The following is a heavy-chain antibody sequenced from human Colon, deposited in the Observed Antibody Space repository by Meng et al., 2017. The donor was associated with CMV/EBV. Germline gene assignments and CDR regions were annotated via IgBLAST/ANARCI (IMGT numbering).Heavy chain of an antibody. V-gene: IGHV3-23*01. J-gene: IGHJ4*02. Sequence: GESLKISCAASGFTFSSSAMNWVRQAPGKGLEWVSAISGGGTTTFYADSVKGRYTISRDNSKNTLYLQMDSLRGEDTAVYYCAKGSEYFDFWSSSDWGQGTLVTVSS. D-gene: IGHD3-3*01. CDR2: ISGGGTTT. CDR3: AKGSEYFDFWSSSD. CDR1: GFTFSSSA.